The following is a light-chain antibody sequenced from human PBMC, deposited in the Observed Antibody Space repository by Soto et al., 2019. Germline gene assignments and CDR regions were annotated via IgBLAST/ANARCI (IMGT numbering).Light chain of an antibody. Sequence: DIQMTQSPSSLSASVGDRVTITCQASQDITSYLNWSQHKPGKAPKLLIYDASILEAGVPRRFSGSGSGTDFTLTIISLQPEDVATYYCQHCDYLPIFGPGTTVDFK. CDR3: QHCDYLPI. J-gene: IGKJ3*01. CDR2: DAS. V-gene: IGKV1-33*01. CDR1: QDITSY.